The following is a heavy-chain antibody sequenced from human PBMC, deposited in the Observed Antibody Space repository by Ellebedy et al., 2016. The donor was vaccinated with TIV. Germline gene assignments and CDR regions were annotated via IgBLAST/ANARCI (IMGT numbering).Heavy chain of an antibody. D-gene: IGHD1-26*01. CDR2: TRNKPNSYTT. CDR3: ASLVSFNVGAEDGFDV. CDR1: GYSISSGYY. V-gene: IGHV3-72*01. J-gene: IGHJ3*01. Sequence: GGSLRLSXTVSGYSISSGYYWGWVRQPPGKGLEWVGRTRNKPNSYTTEYAASVKGRFTISRDDSKNSLYLQMSSLKTEDTAVYYCASLVSFNVGAEDGFDVWGQGTMVTVSS.